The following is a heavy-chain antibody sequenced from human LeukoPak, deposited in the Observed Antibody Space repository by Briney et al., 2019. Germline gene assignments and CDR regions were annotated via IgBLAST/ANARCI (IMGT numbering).Heavy chain of an antibody. CDR1: GGTFSSFA. D-gene: IGHD3-3*02. J-gene: IGHJ3*01. V-gene: IGHV1-69*05. CDR2: IIPIHRTT. Sequence: SVKVSCKASGGTFSSFAISWLRQAPGHGPEWMGGIIPIHRTTNYAQKFQGRVTITTDESTSTAYMELTSLRSDDTAVYYCARAWDTFLLRVAFDVWGQGTVVTVSS. CDR3: ARAWDTFLLRVAFDV.